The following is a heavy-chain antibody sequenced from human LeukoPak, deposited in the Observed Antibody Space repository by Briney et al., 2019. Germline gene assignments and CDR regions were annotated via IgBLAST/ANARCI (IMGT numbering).Heavy chain of an antibody. J-gene: IGHJ3*02. CDR3: ARGHTRYYDAFDI. Sequence: GGSLRLSCAASGFTVSSNYMSWVRQAPGKGLEWVSVIYSGGSTYYADSVKGRFTISRDNSKNTLYLQMNSLRAEDTAVYYCARGHTRYYDAFDIWGQGTMVTVSS. CDR1: GFTVSSNY. D-gene: IGHD1-26*01. V-gene: IGHV3-66*02. CDR2: IYSGGST.